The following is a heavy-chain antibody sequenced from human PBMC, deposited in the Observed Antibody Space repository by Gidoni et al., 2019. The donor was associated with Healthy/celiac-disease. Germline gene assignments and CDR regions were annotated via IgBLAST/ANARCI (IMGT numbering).Heavy chain of an antibody. V-gene: IGHV1-18*04. CDR3: ARDASVIAVAGTEYYYYYGMDV. CDR1: GYTFTSYG. Sequence: QVQLVQSGAEVKKPGASVKVSCKASGYTFTSYGISWVRQAPGQGLEWMGWISAYNGNTNYAQKLQGRVTMTTDTSTSTAYMELRSLRSDDTAVYYCARDASVIAVAGTEYYYYYGMDVWGQGTTVTVSS. J-gene: IGHJ6*02. D-gene: IGHD6-19*01. CDR2: ISAYNGNT.